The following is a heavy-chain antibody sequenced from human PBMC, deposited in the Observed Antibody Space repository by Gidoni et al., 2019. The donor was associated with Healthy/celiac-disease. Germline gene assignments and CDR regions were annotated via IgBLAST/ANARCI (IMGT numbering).Heavy chain of an antibody. Sequence: EVQLLESGGGLVQPGGSLRLSCAASGSTFSSYAMSWVRQAPGKWLEWVSAISGSGGSTYTADAVKGLFTISRDNSKNTLYLQMNSLRAEDTAVYYCAKPPTRPTYYDFWSGHDYYYGMDVWGQGTTVTVSS. J-gene: IGHJ6*02. D-gene: IGHD3-3*01. CDR1: GSTFSSYA. CDR2: ISGSGGST. CDR3: AKPPTRPTYYDFWSGHDYYYGMDV. V-gene: IGHV3-23*01.